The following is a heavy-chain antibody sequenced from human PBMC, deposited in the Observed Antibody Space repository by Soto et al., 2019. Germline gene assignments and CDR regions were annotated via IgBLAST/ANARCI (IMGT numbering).Heavy chain of an antibody. CDR2: IDNNGVT. CDR3: GKILVGATGHTDADS. D-gene: IGHD2-15*01. V-gene: IGHV4-39*01. J-gene: IGHJ4*02. CDR1: GGSVYSNGHY. Sequence: SETLSLTCIVSGGSVYSNGHYWGWIRQPPGKGLEWIGSIDNNGVTNYNSSLKSRVTISRDTSRNQFSLRLTSVTAADTAVYYCGKILVGATGHTDADSWGPGTLVTVSS.